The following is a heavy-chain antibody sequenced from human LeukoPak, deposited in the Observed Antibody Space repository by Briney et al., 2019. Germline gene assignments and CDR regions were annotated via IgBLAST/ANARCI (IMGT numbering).Heavy chain of an antibody. V-gene: IGHV4-59*01. D-gene: IGHD6-13*01. CDR3: ARVAAAGRSGNWFDP. Sequence: SETLSLTCTVSGGSISSYYWSWIRQPPGKGLEWIGYIYYSGSTNYNPSLTSRVTISVDTSKNQFSLKLSSVTAADTAVYYCARVAAAGRSGNWFDPWGQGTLVTVSS. CDR2: IYYSGST. J-gene: IGHJ5*02. CDR1: GGSISSYY.